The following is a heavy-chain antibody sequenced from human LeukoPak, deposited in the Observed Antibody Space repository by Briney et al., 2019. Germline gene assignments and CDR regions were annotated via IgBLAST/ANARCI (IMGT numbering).Heavy chain of an antibody. CDR2: SYTSGST. V-gene: IGHV4-61*02. J-gene: IGHJ4*02. CDR3: ARESWVYPGDY. Sequence: SETLSLTCTVSGGSITSGSYYWSWIRQPAGKGLEWIGRSYTSGSTNYNPSLKSRVTISVDTAKNQFSLELSSVTAADTAVYYCARESWVYPGDYWGQGTLVTVSS. D-gene: IGHD5/OR15-5a*01. CDR1: GGSITSGSYY.